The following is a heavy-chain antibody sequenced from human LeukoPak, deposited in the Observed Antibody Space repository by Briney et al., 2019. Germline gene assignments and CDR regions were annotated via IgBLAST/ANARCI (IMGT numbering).Heavy chain of an antibody. J-gene: IGHJ4*02. CDR3: ARDQTQAGPTTVDF. D-gene: IGHD1-14*01. Sequence: GGSLRLSCVASGFTFSNSWMHWVRQAPGKGLLWVSRINTDGTNIKYADSVEGRFTISRDNAKNTLYLQMNTLRAEDTAVYYCARDQTQAGPTTVDFWGQGTLVTVSS. CDR1: GFTFSNSW. V-gene: IGHV3-74*03. CDR2: INTDGTNI.